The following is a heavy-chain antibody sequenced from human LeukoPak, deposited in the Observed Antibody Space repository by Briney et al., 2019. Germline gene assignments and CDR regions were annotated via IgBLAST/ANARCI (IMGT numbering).Heavy chain of an antibody. J-gene: IGHJ6*02. D-gene: IGHD4-17*01. CDR2: ISSSGSTI. V-gene: IGHV3-11*01. Sequence: PGGSLRLSCAASGFTFSDYYMSWIRQAPGKGLEWVSYISSSGSTIYYADSVKGRFTISRDNAKNSLYLQMNSLRSEDTAVYYCAREKEDYGDYGHYGMDVWGQGTTVTVSS. CDR1: GFTFSDYY. CDR3: AREKEDYGDYGHYGMDV.